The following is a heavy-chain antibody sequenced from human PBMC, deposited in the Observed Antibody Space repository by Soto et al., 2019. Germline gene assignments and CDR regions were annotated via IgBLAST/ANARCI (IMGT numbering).Heavy chain of an antibody. Sequence: QVQLVQSGTEVKKPGASVKVSCKASGYIMTTYGVSWVRQPPGQGLEWVGWISAYNDHTNYAQKFQGRVTMTTDTSTSTAYMELRSLRSDDTAVYYCARGTYFDYWGQGTLVTVSS. CDR2: ISAYNDHT. CDR3: ARGTYFDY. D-gene: IGHD1-1*01. CDR1: GYIMTTYG. V-gene: IGHV1-18*01. J-gene: IGHJ4*02.